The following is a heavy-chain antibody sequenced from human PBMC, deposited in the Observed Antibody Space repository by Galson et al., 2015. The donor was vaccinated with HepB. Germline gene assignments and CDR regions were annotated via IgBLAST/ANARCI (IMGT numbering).Heavy chain of an antibody. CDR1: GFTFSSYA. D-gene: IGHD6-13*01. CDR2: ISYDGSNK. J-gene: IGHJ6*02. V-gene: IGHV3-30*04. Sequence: SLRLSCAASGFTFSSYAFHWVRQAPGKGLEWVAVISYDGSNKNYADSVKGRFTISRDESRNTLHRQMNSLRAEDTAIYYCARDKDPSRSWVDGLIYYGLAVWGQGTTVTVSS. CDR3: ARDKDPSRSWVDGLIYYGLAV.